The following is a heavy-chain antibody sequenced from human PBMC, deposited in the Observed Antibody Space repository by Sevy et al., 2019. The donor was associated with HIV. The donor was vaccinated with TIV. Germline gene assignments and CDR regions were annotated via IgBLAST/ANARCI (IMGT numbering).Heavy chain of an antibody. J-gene: IGHJ6*02. CDR1: GFTFSSYA. V-gene: IGHV3-30-3*01. Sequence: GGSLRLSCAASGFTFSSYAMHWVRQAPGKGLEWVAVISYDGSNKYYADSVKGRFTISRDNSKNTLYLQMNSLRAEDTAVYYCARGGYYYGSGAQIGYYGMYVWGQGTTVTVSS. CDR2: ISYDGSNK. CDR3: ARGGYYYGSGAQIGYYGMYV. D-gene: IGHD3-10*01.